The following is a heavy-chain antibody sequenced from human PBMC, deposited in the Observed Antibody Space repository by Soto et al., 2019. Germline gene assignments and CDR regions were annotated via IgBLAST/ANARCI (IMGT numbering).Heavy chain of an antibody. Sequence: QVQLQQWGAGLLKPSETLSLTCAVYGGSFSGYYWSWIRQPPGKGLEWIGEINHSGSTNYNPSLKSRVTISVDTSKNQFSLKLSSVTAADTAVYYCARGSNSYGSGEGYYFDYWGQGTLVTVSS. CDR1: GGSFSGYY. CDR2: INHSGST. J-gene: IGHJ4*02. D-gene: IGHD3-10*01. CDR3: ARGSNSYGSGEGYYFDY. V-gene: IGHV4-34*01.